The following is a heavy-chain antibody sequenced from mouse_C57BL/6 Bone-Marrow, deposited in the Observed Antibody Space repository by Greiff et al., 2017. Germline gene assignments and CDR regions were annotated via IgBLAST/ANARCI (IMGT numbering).Heavy chain of an antibody. Sequence: QVQLKQSGAELMKPGASVKLSCKATGYTFTGYWIEWVKQRPGHGLEWIGEILPGSGSTNYNEKFKGKATLTADTSSNTAYRQLSSLTAEDSASFYCAREGLLWWGIGYWGQGTTLTVSS. CDR2: ILPGSGST. J-gene: IGHJ2*01. CDR3: AREGLLWWGIGY. V-gene: IGHV1-9*01. D-gene: IGHD1-1*02. CDR1: GYTFTGYW.